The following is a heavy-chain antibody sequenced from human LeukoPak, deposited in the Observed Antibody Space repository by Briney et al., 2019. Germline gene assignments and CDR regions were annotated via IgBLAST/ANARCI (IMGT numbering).Heavy chain of an antibody. CDR3: ARLRSYYYGMDV. V-gene: IGHV4-59*08. Sequence: SETLSLTCTVSGGSISSYYWSWIRQPPGKGLEWIGYIYYSGSTNYNPSLKSRVTISVDTSKNQFSLKLSSVTAADTAVYYCARLRSYYYGMDVWGQGTTVTVSS. CDR1: GGSISSYY. J-gene: IGHJ6*02. CDR2: IYYSGST.